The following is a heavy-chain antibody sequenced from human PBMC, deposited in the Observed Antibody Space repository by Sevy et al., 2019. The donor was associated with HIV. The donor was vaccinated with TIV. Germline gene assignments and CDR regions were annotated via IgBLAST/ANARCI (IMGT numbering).Heavy chain of an antibody. Sequence: GGSLRLSCAASGFTFSSYNMNWVSQAPGKGLEWVSSITASANYIYYADSVKGRFTISRDNAKKSLYLQMNSLRAEDTAVYYCARDWLPADLYGMDVWGQGTTVTVSS. CDR1: GFTFSSYN. V-gene: IGHV3-21*01. CDR2: ITASANYI. CDR3: ARDWLPADLYGMDV. J-gene: IGHJ6*02. D-gene: IGHD2-2*01.